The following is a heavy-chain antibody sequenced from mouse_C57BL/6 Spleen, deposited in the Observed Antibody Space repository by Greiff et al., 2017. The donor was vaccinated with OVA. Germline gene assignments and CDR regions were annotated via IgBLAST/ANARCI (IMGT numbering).Heavy chain of an antibody. CDR1: GYTFTSYW. CDR2: IHPSDSDT. CDR3: ASFYDYDFPWFAY. Sequence: QVQLQQPGAELVKPGASVKVSCKASGYTFTSYWMHWVKQRPGQGLEWIGRIHPSDSDTNYNQKFKGKATLTVDKSSSTAYMQLSSLTSEDSAVYYCASFYDYDFPWFAYWGQGTLVTVSA. D-gene: IGHD2-4*01. V-gene: IGHV1-74*01. J-gene: IGHJ3*01.